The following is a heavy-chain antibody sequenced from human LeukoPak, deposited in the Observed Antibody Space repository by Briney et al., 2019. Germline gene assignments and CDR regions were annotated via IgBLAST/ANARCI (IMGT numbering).Heavy chain of an antibody. CDR3: ARRRVTMVRGVTTEADY. D-gene: IGHD3-10*01. CDR2: IYSGGST. V-gene: IGHV3-53*01. Sequence: GRSLRLSCAASGFTFNRYGMNWVRQAPGKGLEWVSVIYSGGSTYYADSVKGRFTISRGNSKNTLYLQMNSLRAEDTAVYYCARRRVTMVRGVTTEADYWGQGTLVTVSS. CDR1: GFTFNRYG. J-gene: IGHJ4*02.